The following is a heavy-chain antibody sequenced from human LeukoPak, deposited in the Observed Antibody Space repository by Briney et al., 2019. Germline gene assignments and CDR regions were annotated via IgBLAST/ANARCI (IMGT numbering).Heavy chain of an antibody. D-gene: IGHD1-20*01. CDR3: ANINLNDLDWFDP. J-gene: IGHJ5*02. CDR2: ISGRRDST. V-gene: IGHV3-23*01. Sequence: PGGSLRLSCAASGFTFSSYTMSWVRQAPGKGLEWVSAISGRRDSTYYAGFVKGRFTISRDNSKSTLYLQMNSLRADDTAVYYCANINLNDLDWFDPWGQGTLVTVSS. CDR1: GFTFSSYT.